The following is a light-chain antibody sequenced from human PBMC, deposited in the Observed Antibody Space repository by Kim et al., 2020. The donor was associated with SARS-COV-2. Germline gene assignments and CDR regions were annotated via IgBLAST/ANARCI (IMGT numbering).Light chain of an antibody. V-gene: IGKV3-15*01. J-gene: IGKJ1*01. CDR3: QQYYNWPPWT. CDR1: QSVGTY. Sequence: EIVMTQSPATLSVSPGERATLSCRASQSVGTYLAWYQLKPGQAPRLLIYGASTRATGIPARFSGSGSGTEFTLTISSLQSEDFAVYYCQQYYNWPPWTFGQGTKVDIK. CDR2: GAS.